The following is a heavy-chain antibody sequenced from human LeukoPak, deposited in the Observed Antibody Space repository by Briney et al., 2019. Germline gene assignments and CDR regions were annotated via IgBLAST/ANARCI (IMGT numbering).Heavy chain of an antibody. Sequence: GGSLRLSCAASGFTFSSYSMNWVRQAPGKGLEWVSSISSSSSYIYYADSVKGRFTISRDNAKNSLYLQMNSLRAEDTAVYYCAGGYCSSTSCFDFDYWGQGTLVTVSS. V-gene: IGHV3-21*01. J-gene: IGHJ4*02. D-gene: IGHD2-2*01. CDR1: GFTFSSYS. CDR3: AGGYCSSTSCFDFDY. CDR2: ISSSSSYI.